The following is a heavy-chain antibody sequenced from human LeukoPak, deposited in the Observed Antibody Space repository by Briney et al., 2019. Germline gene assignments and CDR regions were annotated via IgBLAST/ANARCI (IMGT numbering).Heavy chain of an antibody. CDR2: ISGSGGST. CDR1: GFTFSSYA. J-gene: IGHJ4*02. V-gene: IGHV3-23*01. CDR3: AKVPYDILTGYGIHYFDY. Sequence: GGSLGLSCAASGFTFSSYAMSWVRQAPGKGLEWVSAISGSGGSTYYADSVKGRFTISRDNSKNTLYLQMNSLRAEDTAVYYCAKVPYDILTGYGIHYFDYWGQGTLVTVSS. D-gene: IGHD3-9*01.